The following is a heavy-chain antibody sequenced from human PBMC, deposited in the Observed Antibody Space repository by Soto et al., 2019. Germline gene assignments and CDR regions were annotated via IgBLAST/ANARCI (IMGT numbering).Heavy chain of an antibody. CDR1: GGSIKDNY. V-gene: IGHV4-59*07. Sequence: QVQLPEAGPGMVRPSDTLSLTCAVSGGSIKDNYWNWIRQSPGTGLEWIGYIYHSGNTNYNPALKGRVTLSLDTSNNQVSLKLNSVAAADTAVYYCARGGVYGDYDWYFDLWGHGTLVTVSS. D-gene: IGHD4-17*01. CDR2: IYHSGNT. J-gene: IGHJ2*01. CDR3: ARGGVYGDYDWYFDL.